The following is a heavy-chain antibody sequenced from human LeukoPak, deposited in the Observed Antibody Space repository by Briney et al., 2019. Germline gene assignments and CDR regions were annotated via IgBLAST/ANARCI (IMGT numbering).Heavy chain of an antibody. V-gene: IGHV4-59*08. CDR3: ARALERYYYDSSGYYAHFDY. CDR2: ISYSGNT. CDR1: RGSISSFY. D-gene: IGHD3-22*01. Sequence: SETLSLTCTVSRGSISSFYWRWIRQPPGKGLEWIGYISYSGNTKYNPSLKSRVTISVDTSKNQFSLKLSSVTAADTAVYYCARALERYYYDSSGYYAHFDYWGQGTLVTVPS. J-gene: IGHJ4*02.